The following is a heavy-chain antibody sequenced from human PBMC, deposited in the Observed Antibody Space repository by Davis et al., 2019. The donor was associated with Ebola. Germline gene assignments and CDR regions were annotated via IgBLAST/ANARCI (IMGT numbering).Heavy chain of an antibody. CDR2: INPSGGST. J-gene: IGHJ3*02. CDR1: GYTFTSHY. Sequence: AASVTVSCKASGYTFTSHYMHWVRHAPGQGLEWMVIINPSGGSTSYAQKFQGRVTMTRDTSTSTVHMELSSLRSEDTAVYYCARHDTMIVDAFDIWGQGTMVTVSS. V-gene: IGHV1-46*01. D-gene: IGHD3-22*01. CDR3: ARHDTMIVDAFDI.